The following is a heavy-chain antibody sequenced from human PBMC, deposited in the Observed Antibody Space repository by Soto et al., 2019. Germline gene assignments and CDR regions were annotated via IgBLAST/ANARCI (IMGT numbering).Heavy chain of an antibody. V-gene: IGHV1-8*01. CDR3: ARGVRAKQEDQDILLVPAAMRGEDYYYYYYMDV. D-gene: IGHD2-2*01. Sequence: GASVKVSCKASGYTFTSYDINWVRQATGQGLERMGWMNPNSGNTGYAQKFQGRVTMTRNTYISTAHMELSSLRSEETAVYYCARGVRAKQEDQDILLVPAAMRGEDYYYYYYMDVWGKGTTVTVSS. J-gene: IGHJ6*03. CDR2: MNPNSGNT. CDR1: GYTFTSYD.